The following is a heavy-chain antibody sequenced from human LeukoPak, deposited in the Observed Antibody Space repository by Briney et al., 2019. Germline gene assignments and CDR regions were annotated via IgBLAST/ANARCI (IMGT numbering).Heavy chain of an antibody. CDR2: ISYDGSSK. Sequence: SGGSLRLSCAAPGFTFSTYAMRWVRQAPGKGLEWVAVISYDGSSKYYADSAKGRFTISRDNTKNTLYLQMNSLRAEDTAVYYCAKDPKSITMIIGWLYFDYWGQGTLVTVSS. J-gene: IGHJ4*02. CDR3: AKDPKSITMIIGWLYFDY. CDR1: GFTFSTYA. V-gene: IGHV3-30*04. D-gene: IGHD3-22*01.